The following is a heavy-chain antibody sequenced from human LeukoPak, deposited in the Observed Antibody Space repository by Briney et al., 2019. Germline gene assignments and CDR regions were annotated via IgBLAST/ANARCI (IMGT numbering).Heavy chain of an antibody. D-gene: IGHD6-13*01. Sequence: SQTLSLTCTVSGGSISSGGYYWSWIRQHPGKGLEWIGYIYYSGSTYYNPSLKSRVTISVDTSKNQISLRLTSVTAADTAVYYCARGRLGSSWGDYMDVWGKGTTVTVSS. J-gene: IGHJ6*03. CDR2: IYYSGST. CDR1: GGSISSGGYY. V-gene: IGHV4-31*03. CDR3: ARGRLGSSWGDYMDV.